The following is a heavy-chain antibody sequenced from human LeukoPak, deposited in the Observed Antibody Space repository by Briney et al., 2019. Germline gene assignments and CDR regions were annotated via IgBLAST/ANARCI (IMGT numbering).Heavy chain of an antibody. V-gene: IGHV3-30*02. CDR1: GFTFSSYG. J-gene: IGHJ6*03. Sequence: GGSLRLSCAASGFTFSSYGMHWVRQAPGKGLEWVAFIRYDGSNKYYADSVKGRFTISRDNSKNTLYLQMNSLRAEDTAVYYCAKCEDTRKRYYYYYMDVWGKGTTVTISS. D-gene: IGHD2-15*01. CDR3: AKCEDTRKRYYYYYMDV. CDR2: IRYDGSNK.